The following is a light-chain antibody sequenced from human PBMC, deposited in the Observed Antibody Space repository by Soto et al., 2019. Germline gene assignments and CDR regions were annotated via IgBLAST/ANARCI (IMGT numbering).Light chain of an antibody. CDR1: QSVSVNS. CDR2: AAS. CDR3: QQYGGSPCT. Sequence: EIVLTQSPGTLSLSPGERATLSCRASQSVSVNSLAWYQQKGGQAPRLLIYAASTRATGVPDRFSGTGSGTDFALTISRLETDDSAVYYCQQYGGSPCTFGPGTKVD. J-gene: IGKJ3*01. V-gene: IGKV3-20*01.